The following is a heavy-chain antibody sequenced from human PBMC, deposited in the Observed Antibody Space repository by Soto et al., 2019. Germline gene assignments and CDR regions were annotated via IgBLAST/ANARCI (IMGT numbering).Heavy chain of an antibody. CDR1: GFTFSSYA. J-gene: IGHJ4*02. Sequence: EVQLLESGGGLVQPGGSLRLSCAASGFTFSSYAMSWVRQAPGKGLEWVSAISGSGGSKYYADSVKGRFTISRDNSKNTLYLQMNSVRAEDTAVYYCAKGPYYDSSGYYGGLNYWGQGTLVTVSS. V-gene: IGHV3-23*01. CDR2: ISGSGGSK. D-gene: IGHD3-22*01. CDR3: AKGPYYDSSGYYGGLNY.